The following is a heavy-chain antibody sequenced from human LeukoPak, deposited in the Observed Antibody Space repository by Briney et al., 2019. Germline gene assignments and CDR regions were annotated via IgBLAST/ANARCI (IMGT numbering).Heavy chain of an antibody. CDR1: GFTFGDYA. CDR3: TRRPIIGYCSSTSCYDLDY. CDR2: IRSKAYGGTT. Sequence: PGRSLRLSCTASGFTFGDYAMSWVRQAPGKGLEWVGFIRSKAYGGTTEYAASVKGRFTISRDDSKSIAYLQMNSLKTEDTAVYYCTRRPIIGYCSSTSCYDLDYWGQGTLVTVSS. V-gene: IGHV3-49*04. D-gene: IGHD2-2*01. J-gene: IGHJ4*02.